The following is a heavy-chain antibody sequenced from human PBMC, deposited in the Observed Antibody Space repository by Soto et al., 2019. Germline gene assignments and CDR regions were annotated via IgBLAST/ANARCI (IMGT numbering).Heavy chain of an antibody. CDR1: GGTFSSYT. CDR2: IIPILGIA. V-gene: IGHV1-69*02. D-gene: IGHD3-3*01. J-gene: IGHJ3*02. CDR3: ARVHYDFWSGSHAFDI. Sequence: QVQLVQSGAEVKKPGSSVKVSCKASGGTFSSYTISWVRQAPGQGLEWMGRIIPILGIANYAQKFQGWVTMTRDTSISTAYMELSRLRSDDTAVYYCARVHYDFWSGSHAFDIWGQGTMVTVSS.